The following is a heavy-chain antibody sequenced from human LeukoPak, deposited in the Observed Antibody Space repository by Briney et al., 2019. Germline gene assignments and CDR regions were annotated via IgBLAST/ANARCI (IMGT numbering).Heavy chain of an antibody. J-gene: IGHJ4*02. Sequence: SGGSLRLSCAASGFIVSSNYMTWVRQAPGKGLEWVSVIYTDGSTFYADSVKGRFTISRDNSKNTLYLQMNSLRAEDTGVYYCARDDVAVAGDDYWGQGTLVTVSS. V-gene: IGHV3-53*01. CDR3: ARDDVAVAGDDY. CDR1: GFIVSSNY. D-gene: IGHD6-19*01. CDR2: IYTDGST.